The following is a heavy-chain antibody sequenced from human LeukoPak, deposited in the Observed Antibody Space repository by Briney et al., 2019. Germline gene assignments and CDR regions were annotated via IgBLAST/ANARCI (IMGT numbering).Heavy chain of an antibody. Sequence: SETLSLTCTVSGGSISPYFWSWFRQPPGKGREWIGYISYTGSTIYIPSLKSRVTISVDTSKNQFSLQLTSVTAADTAVYYCARDDYRGVTNFDPWGQGTLVTVSS. D-gene: IGHD3-10*01. J-gene: IGHJ5*02. V-gene: IGHV4-59*01. CDR2: ISYTGST. CDR1: GGSISPYF. CDR3: ARDDYRGVTNFDP.